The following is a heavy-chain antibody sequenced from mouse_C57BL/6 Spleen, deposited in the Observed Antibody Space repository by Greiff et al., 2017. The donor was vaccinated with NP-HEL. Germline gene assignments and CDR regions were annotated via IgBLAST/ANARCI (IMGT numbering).Heavy chain of an antibody. V-gene: IGHV1-80*01. J-gene: IGHJ1*03. CDR3: ARRRTYSNSLYFDV. CDR2: IYPGDGDT. CDR1: GYAFSSYW. Sequence: VQLQQSGAELVKPGASVKISCKASGYAFSSYWMNWVKQRPGKGLEWIGQIYPGDGDTNYNGKFKGKATLTADKSSSTAYMQLSSLTSEDSAVYFCARRRTYSNSLYFDVWGTGTTVTVSS. D-gene: IGHD2-5*01.